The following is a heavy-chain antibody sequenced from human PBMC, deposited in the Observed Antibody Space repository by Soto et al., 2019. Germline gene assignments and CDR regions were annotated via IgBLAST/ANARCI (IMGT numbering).Heavy chain of an antibody. D-gene: IGHD3-16*01. V-gene: IGHV4-31*03. CDR1: GGSISSGGYY. Sequence: QVQLQESGPGLVKPSQTLSLTCTVSGGSISSGGYYWSWIRQHPGKGLEWIGYIYYSGSTYYNPSLKSRVTISVAPAKNPVPLKLRSVTAAGTAVYYWARVGGINWFAPWGQGTLVTVSS. CDR2: IYYSGST. CDR3: ARVGGINWFAP. J-gene: IGHJ5*02.